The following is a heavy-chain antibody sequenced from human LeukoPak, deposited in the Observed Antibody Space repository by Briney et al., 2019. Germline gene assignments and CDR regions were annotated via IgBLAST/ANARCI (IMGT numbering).Heavy chain of an antibody. CDR2: ISSSGSTI. CDR3: ARDMVRGVITIVRMADY. D-gene: IGHD3-10*01. Sequence: PGGSLRLSCAASGFTFSSYSMNWVRQAPGKGLERVSYISSSGSTIYYADSVKGRFTISRDNAKNSLYLQMNSLRAEDTAVYYCARDMVRGVITIVRMADYWGQGTLVTVSS. J-gene: IGHJ4*02. V-gene: IGHV3-48*04. CDR1: GFTFSSYS.